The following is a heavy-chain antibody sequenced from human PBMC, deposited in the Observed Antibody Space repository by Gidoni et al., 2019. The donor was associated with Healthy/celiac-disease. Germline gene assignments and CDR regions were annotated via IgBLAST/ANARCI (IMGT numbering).Heavy chain of an antibody. CDR3: AKGNVDIVAPHDRHFDY. D-gene: IGHD5-12*01. CDR2: ISGSGGST. Sequence: EVQLLESGVGLVQPGGSLRLSCAASGFTFSSYAMSWVRQAPGKGLEWVSAISGSGGSTYYADSVKGRFTISRDNSKNTLYLQMNSLRAEDTAVYYCAKGNVDIVAPHDRHFDYWGQGTLVTVSS. J-gene: IGHJ4*02. CDR1: GFTFSSYA. V-gene: IGHV3-23*01.